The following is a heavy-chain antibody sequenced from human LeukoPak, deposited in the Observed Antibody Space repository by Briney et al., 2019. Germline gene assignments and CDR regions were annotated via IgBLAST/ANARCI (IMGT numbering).Heavy chain of an antibody. V-gene: IGHV3-30*18. Sequence: GGSLRLSCAASGFTFSSYGMHWVRQAPGKGLEWVAVISYDGSNKYYADSVKGRFTISRDNSKNTLYLQMNSLRAEDTAVYYCANPDYGVIVDYWGQGTLVTVSS. CDR2: ISYDGSNK. CDR3: ANPDYGVIVDY. D-gene: IGHD4-17*01. J-gene: IGHJ4*02. CDR1: GFTFSSYG.